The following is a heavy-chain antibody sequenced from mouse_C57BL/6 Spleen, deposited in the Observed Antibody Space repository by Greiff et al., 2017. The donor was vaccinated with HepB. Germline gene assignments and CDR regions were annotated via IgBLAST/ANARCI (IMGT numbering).Heavy chain of an antibody. CDR3: AREINYGSSYDYAMDY. D-gene: IGHD1-1*01. J-gene: IGHJ4*01. CDR2: IYPGSGST. CDR1: GYTFTSYW. V-gene: IGHV1-55*01. Sequence: QVQLQQPGAELVKPGASVKMSCKASGYTFTSYWITWVKQRPGQGLEWIGDIYPGSGSTNYNEKFKSKATLTVDTSSSTAYMQLSSLTSEDSAVYYGAREINYGSSYDYAMDYWGQGTSVTVSS.